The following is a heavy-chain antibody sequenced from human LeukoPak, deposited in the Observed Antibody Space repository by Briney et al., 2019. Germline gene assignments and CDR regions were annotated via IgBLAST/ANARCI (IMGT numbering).Heavy chain of an antibody. CDR3: ARDGDGAAGVWYFDL. J-gene: IGHJ2*01. D-gene: IGHD4-17*01. CDR2: IKQDGSEK. Sequence: GGSLRLSCAASGFTFSSYSMNWVRQAPGKGLEWVANIKQDGSEKYYVDSVKGRFTISRDNAKNSLYLQMNSLRAVDTAVYYCARDGDGAAGVWYFDLWGRGTLVTVSS. CDR1: GFTFSSYS. V-gene: IGHV3-7*01.